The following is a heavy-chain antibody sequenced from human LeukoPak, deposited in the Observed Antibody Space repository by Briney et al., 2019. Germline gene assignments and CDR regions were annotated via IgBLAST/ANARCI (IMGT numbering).Heavy chain of an antibody. CDR2: IKSKTEGGTT. J-gene: IGHJ4*02. Sequence: GGSLRLSRVAPGLTINNAWMNWVRQAPGKGLGWVGRIKSKTEGGTTDYGAPVKGRFIISRDDSQNTLYLQMTSLKNEDTAVYYCTTHSGSSYWGQGTLVTVSS. V-gene: IGHV3-15*07. D-gene: IGHD1-26*01. CDR3: TTHSGSSY. CDR1: GLTINNAW.